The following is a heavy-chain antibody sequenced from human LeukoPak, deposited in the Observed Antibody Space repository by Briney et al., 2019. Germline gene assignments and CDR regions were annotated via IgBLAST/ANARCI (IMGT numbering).Heavy chain of an antibody. CDR3: ARDPYNGGYGDSYYYYMDV. CDR1: VFTFSTYN. J-gene: IGHJ6*03. Sequence: GGPLRLSCEASVFTFSTYNMNWVRQAPGKGLEGVSSITSSSRYTFYADSVKGRFTISRDNAKNSLYLQMNSLRGEDTAIYYCARDPYNGGYGDSYYYYMDVWGKGTTVTIPS. D-gene: IGHD1-26*01. CDR2: ITSSSRYT. V-gene: IGHV3-21*06.